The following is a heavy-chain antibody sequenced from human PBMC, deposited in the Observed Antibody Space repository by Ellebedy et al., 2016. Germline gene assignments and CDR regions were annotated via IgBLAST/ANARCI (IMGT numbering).Heavy chain of an antibody. D-gene: IGHD2-2*01. V-gene: IGHV3-11*01. CDR3: ARGVIPAAICPPSGY. CDR2: ISTTSSVI. J-gene: IGHJ4*02. Sequence: GGSLRLXCEASGFTFDDFYMSWIRQAPGKGLEWVSYISTTSSVIYYVDSVKGRFTISRDNTKSSLFLQMNSLSPEDTAIYYCARGVIPAAICPPSGYWGQGTLVTVSS. CDR1: GFTFDDFY.